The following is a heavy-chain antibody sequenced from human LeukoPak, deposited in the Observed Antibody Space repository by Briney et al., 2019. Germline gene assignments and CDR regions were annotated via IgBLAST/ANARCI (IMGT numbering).Heavy chain of an antibody. J-gene: IGHJ4*02. V-gene: IGHV3-30*04. D-gene: IGHD5-12*01. CDR3: AKDDAWLRYAC. Sequence: GGSLRLSCAASGFTFSTYTMHWVRQPPGKGLEWVALISYDGSNKYYADSVKGRFTVSRDNFKNTLYLQMNSLRTEDTAVYFCAKDDAWLRYACWGPGTLVTVSS. CDR2: ISYDGSNK. CDR1: GFTFSTYT.